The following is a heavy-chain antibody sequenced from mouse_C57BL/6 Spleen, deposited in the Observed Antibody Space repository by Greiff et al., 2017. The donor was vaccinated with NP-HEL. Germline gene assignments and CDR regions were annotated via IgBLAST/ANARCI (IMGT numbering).Heavy chain of an antibody. CDR2: ISSGSSTI. D-gene: IGHD1-1*01. Sequence: EVKLMESGGGLVKPGGSLKLSCAASGFTFSDYGMHWVRQAPEKGLEWVAYISSGSSTIYYADTVKGRFTISRDNAKNTLFLQMTSLRSEDTAMYYCANGILRDWYFDVWGTGTTVTVSS. CDR3: ANGILRDWYFDV. V-gene: IGHV5-17*01. CDR1: GFTFSDYG. J-gene: IGHJ1*03.